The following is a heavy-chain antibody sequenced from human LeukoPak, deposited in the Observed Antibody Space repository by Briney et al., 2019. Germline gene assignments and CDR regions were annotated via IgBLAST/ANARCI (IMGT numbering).Heavy chain of an antibody. CDR2: TNPNSGNT. CDR3: ARGTSAGYGYNWFDP. V-gene: IGHV1-8*01. CDR1: GYTFTSYD. D-gene: IGHD6-25*01. Sequence: ASVKVSCKASGYTFTSYDINWVRQATGQGLEWMGWTNPNSGNTGYALKFQGRVTMSRNTSISTAYMELSSLRSEDTAVYYCARGTSAGYGYNWFDPWGQGTLVTVSS. J-gene: IGHJ5*02.